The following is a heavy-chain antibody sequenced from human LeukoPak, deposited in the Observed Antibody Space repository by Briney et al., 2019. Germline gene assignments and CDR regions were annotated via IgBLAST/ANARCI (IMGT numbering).Heavy chain of an antibody. CDR1: GYTFTSYG. D-gene: IGHD3-10*01. V-gene: IGHV1-18*01. Sequence: GASVKVSCKASGYTFTSYGISWVRQAPGQGLEWMGWISAYNGNTNYAQKLQGRVTMTTDTSTSTAYMELRSLRSDDTAVYYCARGPPLGGSGSYHFDYWGQGTLVTVSS. CDR2: ISAYNGNT. J-gene: IGHJ4*02. CDR3: ARGPPLGGSGSYHFDY.